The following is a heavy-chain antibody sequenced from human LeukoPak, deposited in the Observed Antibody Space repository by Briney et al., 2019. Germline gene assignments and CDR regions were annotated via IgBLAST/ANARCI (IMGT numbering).Heavy chain of an antibody. J-gene: IGHJ4*02. CDR2: ISGSGDST. CDR1: GFTFSRNA. Sequence: GGSMRLAWAVSGFTFSRNAMNWVRQAQEKVLEWVSAISGSGDSTYYADSVKGRFTISRDNSKSTLYLQMNSLRAEDTAVYYCAFGGNGRINYFDFWGQGTLVTVSS. V-gene: IGHV3-23*01. D-gene: IGHD4-23*01. CDR3: AFGGNGRINYFDF.